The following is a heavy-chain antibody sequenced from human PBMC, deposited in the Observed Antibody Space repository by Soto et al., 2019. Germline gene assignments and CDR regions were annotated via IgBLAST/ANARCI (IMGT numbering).Heavy chain of an antibody. CDR3: ARDLGVIVATSGMDV. D-gene: IGHD3-22*01. CDR1: GFTFSSYG. Sequence: GSLRLSCAASGFTFSSYGIHWVRQAPGKGLEWVAVIWYDGSNKYYADSVKGRFTISRDNSKNTLYLQMNSLRAEDTAVYYCARDLGVIVATSGMDVWGQGTTVTVAS. V-gene: IGHV3-33*01. J-gene: IGHJ6*02. CDR2: IWYDGSNK.